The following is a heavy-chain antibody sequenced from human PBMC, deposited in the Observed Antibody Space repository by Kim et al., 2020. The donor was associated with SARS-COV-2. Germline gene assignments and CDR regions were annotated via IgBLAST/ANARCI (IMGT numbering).Heavy chain of an antibody. CDR2: INSDGSST. J-gene: IGHJ4*02. CDR1: GFTFSSYW. Sequence: GGSLRLSCAASGFTFSSYWMHWVRQAPGKGLVWVSRINSDGSSTSYADSVKGRLTISRDNAKNTLYLQMNSLRAEDTAVYYCARAGDDFWSGSNPSCFDYWGQGTLVTVSS. D-gene: IGHD3-3*01. CDR3: ARAGDDFWSGSNPSCFDY. V-gene: IGHV3-74*01.